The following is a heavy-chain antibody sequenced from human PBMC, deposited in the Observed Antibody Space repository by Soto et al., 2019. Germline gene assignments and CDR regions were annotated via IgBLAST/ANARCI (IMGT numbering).Heavy chain of an antibody. D-gene: IGHD1-1*01. CDR3: VRDGTKTLRDWFDP. V-gene: IGHV4-4*07. J-gene: IGHJ5*02. CDR2: IYATGTT. CDR1: GDSISGFY. Sequence: KTXETLSLTCAVSGDSISGFYWSWIRKSSGKGLEWIGRIYATGTTDYNPSLKSRVMMSVDTSKKQFSLKLRSVTAADTAVYYCVRDGTKTLRDWFDPWGQGISVTVYS.